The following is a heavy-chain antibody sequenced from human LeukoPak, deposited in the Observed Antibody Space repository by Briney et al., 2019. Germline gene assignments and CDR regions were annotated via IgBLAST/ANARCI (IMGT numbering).Heavy chain of an antibody. D-gene: IGHD2-2*01. V-gene: IGHV1-18*01. CDR2: ISAYNGNT. Sequence: GASVKASCKASGYTFTSYGISWVRQAPGQGLEWMGWISAYNGNTNYAQKLQGRVTMTTDTSTSTAYMELRSLRPDDTAVYYCARGPGVVVVPAADYWGQGTLVTVSS. J-gene: IGHJ4*02. CDR3: ARGPGVVVVPAADY. CDR1: GYTFTSYG.